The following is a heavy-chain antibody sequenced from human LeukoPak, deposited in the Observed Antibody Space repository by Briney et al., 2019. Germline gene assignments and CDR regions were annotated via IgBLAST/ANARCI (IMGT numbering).Heavy chain of an antibody. CDR3: TRQERVLGSRFDP. D-gene: IGHD2-2*03. CDR2: INPNSGGT. V-gene: IGHV1-2*02. CDR1: GGTFSSYA. Sequence: ASVKVSCKASGGTFSSYAISWVRQAPGQGLEWMGWINPNSGGTNYQQKFQGRVTMTRDTSSSTTYMELNRLRSDDTAVYYCTRQERVLGSRFDPWGQGTLVSVSS. J-gene: IGHJ5*02.